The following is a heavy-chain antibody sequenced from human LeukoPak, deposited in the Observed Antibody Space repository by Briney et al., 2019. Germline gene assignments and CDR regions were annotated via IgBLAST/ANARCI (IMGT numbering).Heavy chain of an antibody. CDR2: INPNSGGT. CDR1: GYIFTVYY. V-gene: IGHV1-2*02. D-gene: IGHD1-26*01. CDR3: ARHPYSGSYHFDY. Sequence: ASVTVSFKASGYIFTVYYMHWVRQAPGQGLEWMGWINPNSGGTNSAQKFQGRVTMTRDTSISTAYMELSRLTSDDTAVYYCARHPYSGSYHFDYWGQGTLATVSS. J-gene: IGHJ4*02.